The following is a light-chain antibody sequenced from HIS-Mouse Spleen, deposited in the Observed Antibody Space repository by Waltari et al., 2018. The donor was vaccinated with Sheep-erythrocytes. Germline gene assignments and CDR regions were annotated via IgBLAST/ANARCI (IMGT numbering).Light chain of an antibody. CDR3: AAWDDSLIGPV. Sequence: QSVLTQPPSASGTPGQRVTISCSGSSSNIGSNYVYWYQQLPGTAPKRLISRNNRRPSGGPDRFAGSKSCTSASLAISGLRSEDEADYYCAAWDDSLIGPVFGGGTKLTVL. CDR2: RNN. V-gene: IGLV1-47*01. J-gene: IGLJ3*02. CDR1: SSNIGSNY.